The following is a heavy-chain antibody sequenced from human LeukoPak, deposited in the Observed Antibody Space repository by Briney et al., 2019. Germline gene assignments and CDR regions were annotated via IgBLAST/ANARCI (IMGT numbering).Heavy chain of an antibody. CDR2: INPNSGGT. CDR3: ARAHYYYDSSGYSEFDAFDI. V-gene: IGHV1-2*02. J-gene: IGHJ3*02. Sequence: ASVKVSCKASGYTFTGYYMHWVRQAPGQGLEWMGWINPNSGGTSYAQKFQGRVTMTRDTSISTAYMELSRLRSDDTAVYYCARAHYYYDSSGYSEFDAFDIWGQGTMVTVSS. CDR1: GYTFTGYY. D-gene: IGHD3-22*01.